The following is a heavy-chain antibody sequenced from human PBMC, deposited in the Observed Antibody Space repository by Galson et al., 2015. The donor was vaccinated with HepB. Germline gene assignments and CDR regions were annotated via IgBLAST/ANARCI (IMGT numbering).Heavy chain of an antibody. CDR1: GFTFSSYG. V-gene: IGHV3-33*01. CDR2: IWYDGSNK. J-gene: IGHJ6*03. D-gene: IGHD3-3*01. CDR3: ARDGPPYYDSWSGYYRYYYYYMDV. Sequence: SLRLSCAASGFTFSSYGMHWVRQAPGKGLEWVAVIWYDGSNKYYADSVKGRFTISRDNSKNTLYLQMNSLRAEDTAVYYCARDGPPYYDSWSGYYRYYYYYMDVWGKGTTVTVSS.